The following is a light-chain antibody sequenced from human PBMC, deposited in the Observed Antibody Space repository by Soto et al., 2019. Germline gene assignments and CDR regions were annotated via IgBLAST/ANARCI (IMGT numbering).Light chain of an antibody. CDR1: QSVSSDF. J-gene: IGKJ5*01. CDR3: QQYGSSPIT. Sequence: VVRQSQGSLSLSTGERDTLSCRASQSVSSDFLAWYQQKPGQAPRLLIHAASSRATGIPDRFSGSGSGTEFTLTIISLQSEDFAVYYCQQYGSSPITFGQGTRLEIK. V-gene: IGKV3-20*01. CDR2: AAS.